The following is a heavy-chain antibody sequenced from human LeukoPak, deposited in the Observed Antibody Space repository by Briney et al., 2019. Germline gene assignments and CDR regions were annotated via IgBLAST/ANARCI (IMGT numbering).Heavy chain of an antibody. CDR3: ARNDFWMDFDY. CDR1: GYTFTGYY. J-gene: IGHJ4*02. D-gene: IGHD3-3*01. CDR2: INPNSGGI. Sequence: ASVKVSCKASGYTFTGYYMHWVRQAPGQGLEWMGWINPNSGGINYAQKFQGRVTMTRDTSISTAYMELSRLRSDDTAVYYCARNDFWMDFDYWGQGTLVTVSS. V-gene: IGHV1-2*02.